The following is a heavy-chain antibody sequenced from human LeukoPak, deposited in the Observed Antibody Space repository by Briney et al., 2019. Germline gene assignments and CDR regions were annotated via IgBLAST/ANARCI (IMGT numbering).Heavy chain of an antibody. D-gene: IGHD4-17*01. CDR3: ARGDYGDYLPWFDP. CDR1: GYSISSGYY. CDR2: MYYSGST. Sequence: SETLSLTCTVSGYSISSGYYWGWIRQPPGKGLEWIGSMYYSGSTYYNPSLKSRVTISLDTSKNQFSLKLSSVTAADTAVYYCARGDYGDYLPWFDPWGQGTLVTVSS. J-gene: IGHJ5*02. V-gene: IGHV4-38-2*02.